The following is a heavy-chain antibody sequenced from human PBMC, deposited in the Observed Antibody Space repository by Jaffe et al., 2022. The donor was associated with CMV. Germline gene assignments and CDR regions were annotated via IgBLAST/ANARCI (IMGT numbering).Heavy chain of an antibody. D-gene: IGHD3-22*01. V-gene: IGHV1-69*09. CDR3: ARDGGTMIVWGQEVFDY. CDR1: GGTFSSYA. J-gene: IGHJ4*02. Sequence: QVQLVQSGAEVKKPGSSVKVSCKASGGTFSSYAISWVRQAPGQGLEWMGRIIPILGIANYAQKFQGRVTITADKSTSTAYMELSSLRSEDTAVYYCARDGGTMIVWGQEVFDYWGQGTLVTVSS. CDR2: IIPILGIA.